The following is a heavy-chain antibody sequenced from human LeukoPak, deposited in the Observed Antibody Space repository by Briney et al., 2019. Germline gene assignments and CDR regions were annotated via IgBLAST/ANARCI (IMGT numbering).Heavy chain of an antibody. CDR1: GFTFSSYS. CDR2: ISSSSRTI. V-gene: IGHV3-48*02. D-gene: IGHD3-16*02. CDR3: ARDGFGDYVWGSYRFPPPNAFDI. Sequence: PGGSLRLSCAASGFTFSSYSMTWVRQAPGKGLEWVSYISSSSRTIYYADSVKGRFTISRDNAKNSLYLQMNSLRDEDTAVHYCARDGFGDYVWGSYRFPPPNAFDIWGQGTMVTVSS. J-gene: IGHJ3*02.